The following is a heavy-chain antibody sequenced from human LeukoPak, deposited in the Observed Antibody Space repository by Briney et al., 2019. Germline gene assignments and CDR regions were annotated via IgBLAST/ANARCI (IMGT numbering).Heavy chain of an antibody. J-gene: IGHJ2*01. Sequence: GGSLRLSCAASGFTFSSYWMSWVRQAPGKGLEWVANIKQDGSEKYYVDSVKGRFTISRDDSKNSLYLQMNSLKTEDTAVYYCARVIPRYRYFDLWGRGTLVTVSS. CDR1: GFTFSSYW. D-gene: IGHD1-1*01. V-gene: IGHV3-7*03. CDR2: IKQDGSEK. CDR3: ARVIPRYRYFDL.